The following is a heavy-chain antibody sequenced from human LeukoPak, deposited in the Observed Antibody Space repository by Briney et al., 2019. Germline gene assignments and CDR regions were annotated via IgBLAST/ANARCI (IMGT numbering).Heavy chain of an antibody. CDR3: ARLDFEVYNWKRFWFDP. Sequence: PGESLKISCKGSGYSFTSYWIGWVRQMPGKGLEWMGIIYPGDSDTRYSPSFQGQVTISADKSISTAYLQWSSLKASDTAMYYCARLDFEVYNWKRFWFDPWGQGTLVTVSS. V-gene: IGHV5-51*01. D-gene: IGHD1-20*01. CDR1: GYSFTSYW. J-gene: IGHJ5*02. CDR2: IYPGDSDT.